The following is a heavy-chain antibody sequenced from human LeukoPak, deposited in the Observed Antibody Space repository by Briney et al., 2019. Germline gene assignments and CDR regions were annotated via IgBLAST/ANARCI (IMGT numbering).Heavy chain of an antibody. CDR1: GGSISSHY. Sequence: SDTLSLTCSLSGGSISSHYWSWIRQPPAKGLEWMGYIYYSRSTKQNPSLKSRDSISINTSKNQLSLKLSSVTTADTAVYYGARWGTTVTPGLLWFDPWGQGTLVTVSS. CDR3: ARWGTTVTPGLLWFDP. V-gene: IGHV4-59*07. D-gene: IGHD4-17*01. CDR2: IYYSRST. J-gene: IGHJ5*02.